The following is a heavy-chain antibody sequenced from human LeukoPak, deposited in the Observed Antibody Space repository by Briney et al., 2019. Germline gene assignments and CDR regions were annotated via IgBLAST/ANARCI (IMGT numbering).Heavy chain of an antibody. CDR1: GFTFSSYA. D-gene: IGHD6-13*01. Sequence: RGSLRLSCAASGFTFSSYAMSWVRQAPGKGLEWVSAISGSGGSTYYADSVKGRFTISRDNSKNTLYLQMNSLRAEDTAVYYCAKSGTSLNYYYYYMDVWGKGTTVTVSS. CDR3: AKSGTSLNYYYYYMDV. CDR2: ISGSGGST. V-gene: IGHV3-23*01. J-gene: IGHJ6*03.